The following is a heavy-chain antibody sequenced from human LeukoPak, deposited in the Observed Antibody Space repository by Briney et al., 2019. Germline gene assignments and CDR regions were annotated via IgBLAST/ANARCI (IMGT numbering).Heavy chain of an antibody. Sequence: GGSLRLSCAASVFTFSNYARSWVRQAPGKGLEWVSVVSGGGGNKNYADSVKGRFTISRDNSKNTVYLQMNSLRADDTAVYYCATAPGSSGSGRGAFDIWGQGTMVTVS. J-gene: IGHJ3*02. V-gene: IGHV3-23*01. D-gene: IGHD6-19*01. CDR1: VFTFSNYA. CDR3: ATAPGSSGSGRGAFDI. CDR2: VSGGGGNK.